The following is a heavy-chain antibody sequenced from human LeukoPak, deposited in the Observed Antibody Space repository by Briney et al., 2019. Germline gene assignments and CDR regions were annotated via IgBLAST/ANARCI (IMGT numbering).Heavy chain of an antibody. CDR3: ARGVRDTATITMVGGPHDY. CDR2: IGTTGDT. CDR1: GFTFTYYD. V-gene: IGHV3-13*01. D-gene: IGHD3-10*01. J-gene: IGHJ4*02. Sequence: GSLRLSCAASGFTFTYYDMHWVRQATGKGLEWVSGIGTTGDTYYAGSVKGRFAISRENAKNSLYLQMNSLRAGDTAVYYCARGVRDTATITMVGGPHDYWGQGTLVIVSS.